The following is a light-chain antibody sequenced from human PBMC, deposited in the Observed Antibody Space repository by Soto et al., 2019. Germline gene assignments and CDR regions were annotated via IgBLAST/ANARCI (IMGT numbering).Light chain of an antibody. CDR1: QSVGNNY. Sequence: EIVLTQSPGTLYLSPGERATLSCRASQSVGNNYLAWYQQTPGQAPRLLIHGASTRATGIPDRFSGSGSGTDFTLTLSRLESEDLAVYYCHQYSSSPLTFGQGTRLEIK. CDR3: HQYSSSPLT. V-gene: IGKV3-20*01. CDR2: GAS. J-gene: IGKJ5*01.